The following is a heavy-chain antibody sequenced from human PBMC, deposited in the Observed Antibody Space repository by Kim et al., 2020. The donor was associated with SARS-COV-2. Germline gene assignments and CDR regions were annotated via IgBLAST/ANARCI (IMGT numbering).Heavy chain of an antibody. V-gene: IGHV4-34*01. CDR2: INHSGST. CDR3: ARPVSDFWSGHENNWFDP. Sequence: SETLSLTCAVYGGSFSGYYWSWIRQPPGKGLEWIGEINHSGSTNYNPSLKSRVTISVDTSKNQFSLKLSSVTAADTAVYYCARPVSDFWSGHENNWFDPWGQGTLVTVSS. J-gene: IGHJ5*02. CDR1: GGSFSGYY. D-gene: IGHD3-3*01.